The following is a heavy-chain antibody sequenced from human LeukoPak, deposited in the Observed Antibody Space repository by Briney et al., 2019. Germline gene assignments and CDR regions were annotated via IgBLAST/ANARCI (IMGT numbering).Heavy chain of an antibody. CDR3: ARDRSRELWFGELLY. D-gene: IGHD3-10*01. CDR2: ISYDGSNK. V-gene: IGHV3-30-3*01. Sequence: GRSLRLSCAASGFTFSSYAMQWVRQAPGKGLEWVAVISYDGSNKYYADSVKGRFTISRDNSKNTLYLQMNSLRAEDTAVYYCARDRSRELWFGELLYWGQGTLVTVSS. CDR1: GFTFSSYA. J-gene: IGHJ4*02.